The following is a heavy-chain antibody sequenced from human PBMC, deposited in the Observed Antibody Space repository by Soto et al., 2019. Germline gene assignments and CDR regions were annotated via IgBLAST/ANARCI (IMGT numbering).Heavy chain of an antibody. V-gene: IGHV4-30-4*01. CDR1: GGSINSNAYY. J-gene: IGHJ4*02. Sequence: SETLSLTCSVSGGSINSNAYYWSWIRQPPRKGLEWLGYIHNSGSSHYRPSLKSRLNISLDTSKNQFSLKLTSVTPADTAVYSCARLRDGYNSFHYWGRGILVTVSS. CDR3: ARLRDGYNSFHY. CDR2: IHNSGSS. D-gene: IGHD5-12*01.